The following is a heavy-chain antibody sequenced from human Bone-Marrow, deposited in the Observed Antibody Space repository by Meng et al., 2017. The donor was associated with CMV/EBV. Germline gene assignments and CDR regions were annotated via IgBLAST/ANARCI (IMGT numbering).Heavy chain of an antibody. D-gene: IGHD3-22*01. CDR3: ARGESGYPLYYYYGMDV. Sequence: GGSLRLSCAASGFTVSSNYMSWVRQAPGKGLEWVSVIYSGGSTYYADSVKGRFTISRDNSKNTLYLQMNSLRAEDTAVYYCARGESGYPLYYYYGMDVWGQGTTVTVSS. CDR1: GFTVSSNY. CDR2: IYSGGST. V-gene: IGHV3-53*01. J-gene: IGHJ6*02.